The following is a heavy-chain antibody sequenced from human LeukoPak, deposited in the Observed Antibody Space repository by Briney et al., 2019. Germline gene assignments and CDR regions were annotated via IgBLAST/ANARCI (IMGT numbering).Heavy chain of an antibody. D-gene: IGHD3-16*01. CDR3: AKEGDGPYYFDY. CDR1: GFTFSSYA. J-gene: IGHJ4*02. Sequence: PGGSLRLSCAASGFTFSSYAMSWVRQAPGKGLEWVSAVSGSGGSTYYADSVKGRFTISRDNSKNTLYLQMNSPRGEDTAVYYCAKEGDGPYYFDYWGQGTLVTVSS. V-gene: IGHV3-23*01. CDR2: VSGSGGST.